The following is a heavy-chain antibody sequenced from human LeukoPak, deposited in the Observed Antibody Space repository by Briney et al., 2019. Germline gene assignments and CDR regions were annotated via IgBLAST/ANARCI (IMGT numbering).Heavy chain of an antibody. V-gene: IGHV3-48*03. D-gene: IGHD2-2*01. CDR2: ISSSGSTT. Sequence: GGSLRLSCAASRFTFSSYEMNWVRQAPGKGLEWVSSISSSGSTTHYADSVKGRFTISRDNAKNSLYLQMNSLKTEDTAVYYCTTYASGAANYWGQGTLVTVSS. CDR3: TTYASGAANY. J-gene: IGHJ4*02. CDR1: RFTFSSYE.